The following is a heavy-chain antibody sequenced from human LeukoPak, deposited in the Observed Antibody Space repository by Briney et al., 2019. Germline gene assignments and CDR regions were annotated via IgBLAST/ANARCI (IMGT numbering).Heavy chain of an antibody. D-gene: IGHD6-6*01. CDR1: GYTFSGYY. CDR2: IKLNSGDT. Sequence: GASVRVSCKASGYTFSGYYMHWVRQAPGQGLEWMGWIKLNSGDTKYPQKFQGRVTMTRDTSISTAYMEVTRLRSDDTAVYYCAREGSSSGWFDPWGQGTLVTVSP. V-gene: IGHV1-2*02. J-gene: IGHJ5*02. CDR3: AREGSSSGWFDP.